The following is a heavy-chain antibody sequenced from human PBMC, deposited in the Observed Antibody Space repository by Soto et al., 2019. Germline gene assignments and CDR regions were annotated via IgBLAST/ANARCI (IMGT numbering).Heavy chain of an antibody. Sequence: QRLSCAASGFTFSSYAMSWVRQAPGKGLEWVSAISGGGGSTYYADSVKGRFTISRDNSKNTLYLQMNSLRAEDTAVYYCAKDRGTWIHNIDWGQGTLVTVSS. V-gene: IGHV3-23*01. CDR2: ISGGGGST. CDR1: GFTFSSYA. CDR3: AKDRGTWIHNID. D-gene: IGHD5-18*01. J-gene: IGHJ4*02.